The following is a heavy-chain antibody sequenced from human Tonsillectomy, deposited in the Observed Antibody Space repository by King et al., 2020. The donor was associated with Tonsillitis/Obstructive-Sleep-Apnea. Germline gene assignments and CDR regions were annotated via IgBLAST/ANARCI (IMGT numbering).Heavy chain of an antibody. CDR1: GFNFSDYY. CDR3: ARTEDYYYMDV. CDR2: ISSSSGST. Sequence: QLVQSGGVLVKPGGSLRLSCAASGFNFSDYYMNWIRQAPGRGLEWVSYISSSSGSTNYADSVKGRFTTSRDNAKNSLSLQMNSLRDEDTAVYYCARTEDYYYMDVWAKGPRSPSP. J-gene: IGHJ6*03. V-gene: IGHV3-11*05.